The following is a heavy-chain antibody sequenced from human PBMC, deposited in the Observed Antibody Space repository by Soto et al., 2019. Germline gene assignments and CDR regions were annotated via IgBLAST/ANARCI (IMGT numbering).Heavy chain of an antibody. V-gene: IGHV4-59*01. J-gene: IGHJ3*02. Sequence: ETLSLTCTVSGGSISSYYWSWIRQPPGKGLEWIGYIYYSGSTNYNPSLKSRVTISVDTSKNQFSLKLSSVTAADTAVYYCARVLSSGWYNTAFDIWGQGTMVTVSS. D-gene: IGHD6-19*01. CDR2: IYYSGST. CDR1: GGSISSYY. CDR3: ARVLSSGWYNTAFDI.